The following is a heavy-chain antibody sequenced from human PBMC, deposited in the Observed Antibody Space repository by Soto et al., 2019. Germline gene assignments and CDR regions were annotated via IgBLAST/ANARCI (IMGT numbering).Heavy chain of an antibody. CDR1: EYSFVSHW. J-gene: IGHJ4*02. Sequence: VQLVQSGAEVKKSGESLKISCKGSEYSFVSHWIGWVRQMPGKGLEWMGIIYPGDSDTRYSPSFQGQVTISDDKSISTAYLQWSSLEASDTAMYYCARLRADCGGNCYSYYFDYWGQGTLVTVSS. CDR3: ARLRADCGGNCYSYYFDY. V-gene: IGHV5-51*01. D-gene: IGHD2-21*01. CDR2: IYPGDSDT.